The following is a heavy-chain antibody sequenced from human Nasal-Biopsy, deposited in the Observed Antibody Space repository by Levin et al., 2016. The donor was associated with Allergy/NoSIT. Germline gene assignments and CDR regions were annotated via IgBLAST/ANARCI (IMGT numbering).Heavy chain of an antibody. Sequence: GESLKISCAASGFTLSSFSMNWVRQVPGKGLEWVSYISASSSPIYYADFVQGRFSISRDNAKNSLYLQMNRLRDDDTAIYYCVGDPRGSSSNWNTGVLDYWGRGTLVSVSS. CDR2: ISASSSPI. J-gene: IGHJ4*02. CDR1: GFTLSSFS. D-gene: IGHD1-1*01. CDR3: VGDPRGSSSNWNTGVLDY. V-gene: IGHV3-48*02.